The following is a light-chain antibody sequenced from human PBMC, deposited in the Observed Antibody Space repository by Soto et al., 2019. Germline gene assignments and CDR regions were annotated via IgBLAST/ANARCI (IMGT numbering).Light chain of an antibody. V-gene: IGLV1-44*01. J-gene: IGLJ1*01. CDR3: AAWDASLNGYV. CDR2: NNN. CDR1: SSNIGTNA. Sequence: QSALTQLPSASGTPGQRVTISCSGGSSNIGTNAVNWYQQLPGTAPKLLIYNNNQRPSGVPDRFSGSKSGTSASLAISGLQSEDQAASYCAAWDASLNGYVFGTGTEVTVL.